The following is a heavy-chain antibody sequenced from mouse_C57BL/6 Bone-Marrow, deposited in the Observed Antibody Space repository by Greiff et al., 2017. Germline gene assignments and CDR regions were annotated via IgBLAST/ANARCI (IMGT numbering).Heavy chain of an antibody. J-gene: IGHJ3*01. CDR1: GYTFTSYG. Sequence: QVQLQQSGAELARPGASVKLSCKASGYTFTSYGISWVKQRTGQGLEWIGEIYPRSGNTYYNEKFKGKATLTAYKSSSTAYMALRRLTSEDSAVYFCAPLGGLAWFAYWGQGTLVTVSA. CDR2: IYPRSGNT. V-gene: IGHV1-81*01. D-gene: IGHD6-1*01. CDR3: APLGGLAWFAY.